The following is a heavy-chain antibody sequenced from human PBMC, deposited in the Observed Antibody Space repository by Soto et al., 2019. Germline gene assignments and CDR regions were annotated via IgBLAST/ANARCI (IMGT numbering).Heavy chain of an antibody. J-gene: IGHJ6*02. CDR2: IYYSGST. V-gene: IGHV4-61*01. Sequence: SETLSLTCTVSGGSVSSGSYYWGWIRQPPGKGLEWIGYIYYSGSTNYNPSLKSRVTISVDTSKNQFSLKLSSVTAADTAVYYCAREGAGIAAAGTRAYYYYGMDVWGQGTTVTVSS. CDR1: GGSVSSGSYY. D-gene: IGHD6-13*01. CDR3: AREGAGIAAAGTRAYYYYGMDV.